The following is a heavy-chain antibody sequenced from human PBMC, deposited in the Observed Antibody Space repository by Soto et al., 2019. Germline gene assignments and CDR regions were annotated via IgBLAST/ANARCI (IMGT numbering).Heavy chain of an antibody. CDR2: IYYSGST. CDR1: GGSISSGDYY. D-gene: IGHD2-15*01. Sequence: SETLSLTCTVSGGSISSGDYYWSWIRQPPGKGLEWIGYIYYSGSTNYNPSLKSRVTISVDTSKNQFSLKLSSVTAADTAVYYCARVRGRLLRFDPWGQGTLLTVSS. CDR3: ARVRGRLLRFDP. V-gene: IGHV4-30-4*01. J-gene: IGHJ5*02.